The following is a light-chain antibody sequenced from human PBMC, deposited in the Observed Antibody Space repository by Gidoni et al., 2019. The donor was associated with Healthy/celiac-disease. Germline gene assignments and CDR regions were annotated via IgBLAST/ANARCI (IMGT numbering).Light chain of an antibody. CDR3: QQSYSTPYT. J-gene: IGKJ2*01. Sequence: DIQMTQSPSSLSASVGDRVTITCRAIQSISSYLNWYQQKPGKAPKLLIYAASSLQSGVPSRFSGSGYGTDFTLLISSLQPEDFATYYCQQSYSTPYTFGQGTKLEIK. CDR1: QSISSY. V-gene: IGKV1-39*01. CDR2: AAS.